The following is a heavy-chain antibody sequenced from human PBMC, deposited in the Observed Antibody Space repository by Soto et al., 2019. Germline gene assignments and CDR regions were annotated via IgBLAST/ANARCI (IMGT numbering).Heavy chain of an antibody. V-gene: IGHV2-5*02. CDR1: GFSLRISGVG. D-gene: IGHD2-8*01. J-gene: IGHJ3*02. CDR3: ACVLDHCIDGICYATGYDAFDI. Sequence: QITLKGSGPSLVKPKQTLTLTCTFSGFSLRISGVGVGRIRQPPGKALEWLALFYWDDDKRYSPSLKSRLTSPMDTTKHQVFLTMTNMYPVDTSTYDCACVLDHCIDGICYATGYDAFDIWCQGTMVSGSS. CDR2: FYWDDDK.